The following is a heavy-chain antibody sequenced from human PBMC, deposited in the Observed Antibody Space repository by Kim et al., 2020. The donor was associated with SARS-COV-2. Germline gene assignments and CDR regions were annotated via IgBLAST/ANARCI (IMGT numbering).Heavy chain of an antibody. D-gene: IGHD6-19*01. CDR3: AREYSSGWPNWYFDL. CDR2: IKQDGSEK. Sequence: GGSLRLSCAASGFTFSNYWMTWVRQAPGKGLEWVANIKQDGSEKYYVDSVKGRFTISRDNAKNSLYLQMNSLRAEDTAMYYCAREYSSGWPNWYFDLWGR. CDR1: GFTFSNYW. J-gene: IGHJ2*01. V-gene: IGHV3-7*01.